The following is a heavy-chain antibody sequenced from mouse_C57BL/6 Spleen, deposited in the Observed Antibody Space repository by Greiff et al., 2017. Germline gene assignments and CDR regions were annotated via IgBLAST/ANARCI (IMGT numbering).Heavy chain of an antibody. CDR1: GYAFSSSW. Sequence: VQLQQSGPELVKPGASVKISCKASGYAFSSSWMNWVKQRPGKGLEWIGRIYPGDGDTNYNGKFKGKATLTADKSSSTAYMQLSSLTSEASAVYFCERWSTGYDYYAMDDWGQGTSVTVSS. D-gene: IGHD3-2*02. V-gene: IGHV1-82*01. J-gene: IGHJ4*01. CDR2: IYPGDGDT. CDR3: ERWSTGYDYYAMDD.